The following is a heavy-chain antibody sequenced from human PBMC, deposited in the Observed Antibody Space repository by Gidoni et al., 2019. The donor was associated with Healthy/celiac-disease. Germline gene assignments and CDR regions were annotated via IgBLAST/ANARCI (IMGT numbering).Heavy chain of an antibody. D-gene: IGHD4-17*01. CDR1: GFTFSTYS. J-gene: IGHJ6*02. CDR2: ISSSSSYI. Sequence: EVQLVESGGGLVKPGGSLRLSCAASGFTFSTYSMNWVRQAPGKGLEWVSSISSSSSYIYYADSVKGRFTISRDNAKNSLYLQMNSLRAEDTAVYYCARAQSWTTVTTEGMDVWGQGTTVTVSS. CDR3: ARAQSWTTVTTEGMDV. V-gene: IGHV3-21*01.